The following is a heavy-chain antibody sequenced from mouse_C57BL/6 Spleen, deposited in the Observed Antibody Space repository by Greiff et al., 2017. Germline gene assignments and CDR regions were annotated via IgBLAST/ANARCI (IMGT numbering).Heavy chain of an antibody. J-gene: IGHJ3*01. CDR2: IYPRSGNT. Sequence: QVHVKQSGAELARPGASVKLSCKASGYTFTSYGISWVKQRTGQGLEWIGEIYPRSGNTYYNEKFKGKATLTADKSSSTAYMELRSLTSEDSAVYFCAREYYGSSPSNGGQGTLVTVSA. CDR3: AREYYGSSPSN. V-gene: IGHV1-81*01. D-gene: IGHD1-1*01. CDR1: GYTFTSYG.